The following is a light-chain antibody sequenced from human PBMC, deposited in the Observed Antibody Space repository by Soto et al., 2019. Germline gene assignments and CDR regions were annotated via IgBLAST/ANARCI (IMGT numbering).Light chain of an antibody. V-gene: IGKV1-9*01. Sequence: DIQLTQSPSFLSASVGDRVTITCRASQDVLSYLAWYQQKPGKPPKLLISTASTLQSGVPSRFSGSGFGTEFTLTISSLQPEDFATYYCQQLNVYPPITFGPGTRLEIK. CDR1: QDVLSY. CDR2: TAS. CDR3: QQLNVYPPIT. J-gene: IGKJ5*01.